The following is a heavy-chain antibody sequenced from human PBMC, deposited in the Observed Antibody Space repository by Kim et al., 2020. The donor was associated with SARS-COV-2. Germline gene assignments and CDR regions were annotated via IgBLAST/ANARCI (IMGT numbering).Heavy chain of an antibody. CDR3: AGGFREGIAVGSPHTPPYYYYGMDV. Sequence: ASVKVSCKASGYTFTSYAMHWVRQAPGQRLEWMGWINAGNGNTKYSQKFQGRVTITRDTSASTAYMELSSLRSEDTAVYYCAGGFREGIAVGSPHTPPYYYYGMDVWGQGTTVTVSS. CDR2: INAGNGNT. J-gene: IGHJ6*02. V-gene: IGHV1-3*01. CDR1: GYTFTSYA. D-gene: IGHD6-19*01.